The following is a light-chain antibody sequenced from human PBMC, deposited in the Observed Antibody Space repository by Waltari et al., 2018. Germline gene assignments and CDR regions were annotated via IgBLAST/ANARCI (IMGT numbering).Light chain of an antibody. J-gene: IGLJ3*02. CDR3: CSYAGSSTFFWV. CDR1: SSDVGGYNY. Sequence: QSALTQPASVSGSPGQSITISCTGTSSDVGGYNYVSWYQQHPGKAPKLMIYDVSKRPSGVSNRCSCSTSGNTASLTISGLQAEDEADYYCCSYAGSSTFFWVFGGGTKLTVL. V-gene: IGLV2-23*02. CDR2: DVS.